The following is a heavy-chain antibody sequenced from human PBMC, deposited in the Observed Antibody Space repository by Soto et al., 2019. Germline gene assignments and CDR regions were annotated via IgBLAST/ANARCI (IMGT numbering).Heavy chain of an antibody. Sequence: VQLVQSGAEVKRPGASVKISCKASGDTLSTYYMHWARQAPGQGLEWMGIINPRSGKTNYPQKFQGRVTMTRDTSTTTVYMEVSTLRSEDTAMYYCARGVGYSDSSGYPFDYWGQGTLVTVSS. V-gene: IGHV1-46*03. CDR3: ARGVGYSDSSGYPFDY. CDR2: INPRSGKT. D-gene: IGHD3-22*01. CDR1: GDTLSTYY. J-gene: IGHJ4*02.